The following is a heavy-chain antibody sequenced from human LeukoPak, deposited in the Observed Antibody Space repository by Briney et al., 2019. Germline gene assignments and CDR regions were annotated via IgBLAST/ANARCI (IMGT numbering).Heavy chain of an antibody. CDR3: AKEGQTVAGNGYFDS. CDR2: ISGSGTDT. D-gene: IGHD6-19*01. CDR1: GLTFSSYG. J-gene: IGHJ4*02. Sequence: GGSLRLSCGVSGLTFSSYGMSWVRQAPGKGLEWVSAISGSGTDTYHADSLKGRFTISRDNSKNTLYLQMNSLRAEDTAIYYCAKEGQTVAGNGYFDSWGQGILVTVSS. V-gene: IGHV3-23*01.